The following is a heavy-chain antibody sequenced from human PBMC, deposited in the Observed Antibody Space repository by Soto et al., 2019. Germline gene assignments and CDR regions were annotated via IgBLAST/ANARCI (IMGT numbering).Heavy chain of an antibody. CDR1: GFTFSSYG. CDR2: ISYDGSNK. V-gene: IGHV3-30*18. CDR3: AKGISAVVGPGNDY. Sequence: GGSLRLSCAASGFTFSSYGMHLVRHALRKGLEWVAFISYDGSNKYYADSVKGRFTISRDNSKNTLYLQINSLRVEDTAVYYCAKGISAVVGPGNDYWGQGTLVTVSS. D-gene: IGHD2-15*01. J-gene: IGHJ4*02.